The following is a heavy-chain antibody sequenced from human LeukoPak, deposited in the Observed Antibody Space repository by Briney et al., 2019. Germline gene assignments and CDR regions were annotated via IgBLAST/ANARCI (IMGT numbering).Heavy chain of an antibody. CDR2: IYTSGRT. V-gene: IGHV4-4*09. CDR1: GGSFDSKY. CDR3: ASYIRNVHYYMDV. J-gene: IGHJ6*03. D-gene: IGHD1-1*01. Sequence: PSETLSLTCSASGGSFDSKYWGWVRQPPGKGMGWLGYIYTSGRTNFNPSLRSGVAMSIDTCKNNFTLKVYAVGAAHTRVDYCASYIRNVHYYMDVWGKETTVIVSS.